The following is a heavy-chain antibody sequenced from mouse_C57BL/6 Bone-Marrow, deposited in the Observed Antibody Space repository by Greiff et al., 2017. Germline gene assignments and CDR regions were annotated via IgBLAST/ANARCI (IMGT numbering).Heavy chain of an antibody. CDR3: YSDYYGSSGDY. CDR1: GYTFTSYW. CDR2: INPSSGYT. D-gene: IGHD1-1*01. V-gene: IGHV1-7*01. Sequence: VQGVESGADLAKPGASVKLSCKASGYTFTSYWMHWVQQRPGQGLEWIGYINPSSGYTKYNQKFKEKATLTADKYSSTDYMQLSSLTYEDSAVYYCYSDYYGSSGDYWGQGTTLTVTS. J-gene: IGHJ2*01.